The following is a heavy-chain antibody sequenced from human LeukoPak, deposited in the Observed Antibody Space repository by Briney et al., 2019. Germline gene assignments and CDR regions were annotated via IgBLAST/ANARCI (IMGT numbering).Heavy chain of an antibody. Sequence: ASVKVSCKASGYTFTGCFMHWVRQAPGQGLEWMGRLNPHSGGTDYAQKFQDRVTMTRDASISTAYMELSSLRSDDTSVYYCARIDSGYPYTDSWGQGTLVTVSS. CDR3: ARIDSGYPYTDS. CDR2: LNPHSGGT. V-gene: IGHV1-2*06. CDR1: GYTFTGCF. D-gene: IGHD3-22*01. J-gene: IGHJ4*02.